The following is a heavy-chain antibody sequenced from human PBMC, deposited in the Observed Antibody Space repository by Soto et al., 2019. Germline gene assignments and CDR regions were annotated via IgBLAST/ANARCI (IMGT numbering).Heavy chain of an antibody. CDR3: ARGRYGDY. CDR1: GYGFTTYG. J-gene: IGHJ4*02. Sequence: QIHLVQSGAEVKKPGASVKVSCKASGYGFTTYGITWVRQAPGQGLEWMAWISAHNGNTNHAQKLQGRVTVTRDTSTSAGYMELRSLRSDDTAVYYCARGRYGDYWGQGALVTVSS. CDR2: ISAHNGNT. D-gene: IGHD1-1*01. V-gene: IGHV1-18*01.